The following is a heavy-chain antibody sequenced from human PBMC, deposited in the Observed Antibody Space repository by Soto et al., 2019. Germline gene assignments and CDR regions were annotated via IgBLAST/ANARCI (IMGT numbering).Heavy chain of an antibody. V-gene: IGHV4-39*01. CDR1: GGSISSSGYY. Sequence: SETLSLTCTVSGGSISSSGYYWGWIRQPPGKGLEWIGSIYYSGSTYYNPSLKSRVTISVDTSKNQFSLKLSSVTAADTAVYYCARLTTVTDAFDIWGQGTMVTVSS. J-gene: IGHJ3*02. CDR3: ARLTTVTDAFDI. D-gene: IGHD4-17*01. CDR2: IYYSGST.